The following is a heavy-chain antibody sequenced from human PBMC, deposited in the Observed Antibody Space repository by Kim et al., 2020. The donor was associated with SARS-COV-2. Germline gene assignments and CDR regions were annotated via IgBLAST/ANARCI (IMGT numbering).Heavy chain of an antibody. J-gene: IGHJ4*02. V-gene: IGHV3-7*03. CDR2: INQHGSEK. D-gene: IGHD4-17*01. CDR1: GFTFSNYW. CDR3: TTGTTY. Sequence: GGSLRLSCAASGFTFSNYWMNWVRQAPGKGLEWVANINQHGSEKRYVDSVKGRFTISRDNAKNSLYLQMNTLGAEDTALYYCTTGTTYWGQGSLVTVSS.